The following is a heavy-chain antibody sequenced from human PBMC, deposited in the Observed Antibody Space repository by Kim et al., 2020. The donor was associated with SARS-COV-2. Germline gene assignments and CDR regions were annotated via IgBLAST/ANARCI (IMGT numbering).Heavy chain of an antibody. CDR2: IHNSGRT. CDR3: ARVGGDEVFDI. J-gene: IGHJ3*02. V-gene: IGHV4-59*11. Sequence: SETLSLTCTVSGGSITLHFWTWVRQSPGKGLEWIGYIHNSGRTKYNPSLKSRVALSIDTSENQFSLKLNSASAADTAMYYCARVGGDEVFDIWGQGTMVTVSS. CDR1: GGSITLHF.